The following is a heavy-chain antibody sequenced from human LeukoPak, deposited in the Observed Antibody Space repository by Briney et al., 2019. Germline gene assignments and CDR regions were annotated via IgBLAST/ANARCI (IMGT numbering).Heavy chain of an antibody. CDR2: ISGNGDST. Sequence: GGSLRLSCSASGFTFSSYAMNWVRQAPGNGLEYVSPISGNGDSTYFADSVKGRFTISRDNSKNTVYLQMSSLRAEDTAVYYCVREGYDILTGSGYFDYWGQGTLVTVSS. V-gene: IGHV3-64D*06. D-gene: IGHD3-9*01. J-gene: IGHJ4*02. CDR1: GFTFSSYA. CDR3: VREGYDILTGSGYFDY.